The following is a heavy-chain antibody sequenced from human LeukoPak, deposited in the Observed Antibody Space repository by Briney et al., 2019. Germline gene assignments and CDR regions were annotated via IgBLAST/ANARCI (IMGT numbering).Heavy chain of an antibody. V-gene: IGHV3-30*04. D-gene: IGHD4-23*01. CDR1: GFTFSSYE. CDR3: ARGARKGDDYGGFFDY. CDR2: ISNDGIKK. Sequence: PGGSLRLSCAASGFTFSSYEMNWVRQAPGKGLEWVAVISNDGIKKDYTDSVKGRFTISRDNSKNTLYLEMISLGAEDTAVYYCARGARKGDDYGGFFDYWGQGTLVTVSS. J-gene: IGHJ4*02.